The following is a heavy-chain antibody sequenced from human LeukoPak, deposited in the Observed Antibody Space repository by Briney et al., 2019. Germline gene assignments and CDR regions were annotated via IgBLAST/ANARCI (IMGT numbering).Heavy chain of an antibody. V-gene: IGHV3-74*01. CDR1: GFIFRSYW. D-gene: IGHD3-10*01. J-gene: IGHJ4*02. CDR3: ARHNYGYDY. CDR2: IHSDGSST. Sequence: GGSLRLSCAASGFIFRSYWMHWVRQAPGKGLVWVSHIHSDGSSTSYADSVQGRFTISRDNAKNTLYLQMNSLRAEDTAVYYCARHNYGYDYWGQGTLVTVSS.